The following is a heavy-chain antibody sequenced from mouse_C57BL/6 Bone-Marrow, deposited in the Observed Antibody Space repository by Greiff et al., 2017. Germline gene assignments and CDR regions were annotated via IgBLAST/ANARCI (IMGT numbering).Heavy chain of an antibody. D-gene: IGHD1-1*01. Sequence: EVQLVESGPGLVKPSQSLSLTCSVTGYSITSGYYWNWIRQFPGNKLEWMGYISYDGSNNYNPSLKNRISITRDTSKNQFFLKLNSVTTEDTATYYCARYYYGSSSYYFDYWGQGTTLTVSS. CDR1: GYSITSGYY. CDR2: ISYDGSN. J-gene: IGHJ2*01. V-gene: IGHV3-6*01. CDR3: ARYYYGSSSYYFDY.